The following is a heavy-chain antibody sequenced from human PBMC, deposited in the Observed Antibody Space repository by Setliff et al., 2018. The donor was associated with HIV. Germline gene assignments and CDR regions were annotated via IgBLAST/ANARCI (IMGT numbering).Heavy chain of an antibody. V-gene: IGHV1-46*01. CDR1: GYIFTSYY. J-gene: IGHJ6*02. Sequence: GASVKVSCKASGYIFTSYYMHWLRQVPGQGLEWMGIVDPSGGSTHYAQKFEGRVTMPRDTSTSTFHMELSSLTSEDRAIYYCARDGRAVTSLMVVVSLKNGMDVWGQGTTVT. CDR3: ARDGRAVTSLMVVVSLKNGMDV. CDR2: VDPSGGST. D-gene: IGHD3-22*01.